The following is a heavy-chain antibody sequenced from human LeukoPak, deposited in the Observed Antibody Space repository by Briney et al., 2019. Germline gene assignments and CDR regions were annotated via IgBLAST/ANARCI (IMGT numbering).Heavy chain of an antibody. CDR1: GGSISSSSYY. CDR2: IYYSGST. Sequence: PSETLSLTCTASGGSISSSSYYWGWIRQPPGKGLEWIGSIYYSGSTYYSPSLRSRVTISVDTSKNQFSLKVSSVTAADTAVYYCAREDTAMVPDYWGQGTLDTVSS. D-gene: IGHD5-18*01. J-gene: IGHJ4*02. CDR3: AREDTAMVPDY. V-gene: IGHV4-39*02.